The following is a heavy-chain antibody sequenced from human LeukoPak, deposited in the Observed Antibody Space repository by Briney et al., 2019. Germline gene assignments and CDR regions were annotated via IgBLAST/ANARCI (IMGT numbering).Heavy chain of an antibody. D-gene: IGHD6-19*01. CDR1: GFTFSSYG. CDR2: IWYDGSNK. CDR3: ARDSSGWYLIDY. Sequence: GRSLRLSCAASGFTFSSYGMHWVRQAPGKGLEGVAVIWYDGSNKYYADSVKGRFTISRDNSKNTLYLQMNSLRAEDTAVYYCARDSSGWYLIDYWGQGTLVTVSS. V-gene: IGHV3-33*01. J-gene: IGHJ4*02.